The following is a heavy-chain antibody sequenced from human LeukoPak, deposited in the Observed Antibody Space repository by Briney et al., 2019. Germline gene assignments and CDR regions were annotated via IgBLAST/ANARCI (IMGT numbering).Heavy chain of an antibody. D-gene: IGHD4-23*01. V-gene: IGHV3-48*04. Sequence: GGSLRLSCAAFGFTFSSYSMNWVRQAPGKGLEWVSYISSSGSTIYYADSVKGRFTISRDNAKNSLYLQMNSLRAEDTAVYYCARGGTVVTAGYWGQGTLVTVSS. CDR1: GFTFSSYS. CDR3: ARGGTVVTAGY. J-gene: IGHJ4*02. CDR2: ISSSGSTI.